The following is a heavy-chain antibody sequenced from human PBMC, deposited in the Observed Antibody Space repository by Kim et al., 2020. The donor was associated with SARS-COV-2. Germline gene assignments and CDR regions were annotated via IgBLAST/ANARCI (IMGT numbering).Heavy chain of an antibody. CDR3: ATDGGWLQFEGGLDY. V-gene: IGHV3-7*01. CDR1: GFTFSNYW. Sequence: GGSLRLSCAASGFTFSNYWMNWVRQAPGKGLDWVANIKQDGSEKYYVDSVKGRFTISRDNAKNSLYLQMNSLRAEDTAVYYCATDGGWLQFEGGLDYWGQGTLVTVSS. CDR2: IKQDGSEK. J-gene: IGHJ4*02. D-gene: IGHD5-12*01.